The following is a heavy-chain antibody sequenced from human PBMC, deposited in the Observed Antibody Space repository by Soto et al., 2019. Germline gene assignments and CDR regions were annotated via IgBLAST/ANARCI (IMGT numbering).Heavy chain of an antibody. Sequence: QVQLVQSGAEVKKPGSSVKVSCKASGGTFSSYAISWVRQAPGQGLEWMGGIIPIFGTANYAQKFQGRVTTTADESTSTAYIELSSLRSEDTAVYYCARVISVTTPRYYYYYGMDVWGQGTTVTVSS. V-gene: IGHV1-69*01. CDR1: GGTFSSYA. J-gene: IGHJ6*02. D-gene: IGHD4-17*01. CDR2: IIPIFGTA. CDR3: ARVISVTTPRYYYYYGMDV.